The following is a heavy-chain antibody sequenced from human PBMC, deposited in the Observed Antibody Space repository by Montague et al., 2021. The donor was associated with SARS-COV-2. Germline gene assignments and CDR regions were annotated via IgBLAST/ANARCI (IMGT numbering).Heavy chain of an antibody. CDR2: IYWDDDK. CDR1: GFSLTTSAVG. CDR3: AHSRGGGNSAVSGX. V-gene: IGHV2-5*02. J-gene: IGHJ4*02. D-gene: IGHD4-23*01. Sequence: PALGKPTQTLTLTCTFSGFSLTTSAVGVGWIRQPPGKALEWLAVIYWDDDKRYSPSLKSRLTITKDISKNQVVLIMTNMDPVDTGTYYCAHSRGGGNSAVSGXWGQGTLVTVSS.